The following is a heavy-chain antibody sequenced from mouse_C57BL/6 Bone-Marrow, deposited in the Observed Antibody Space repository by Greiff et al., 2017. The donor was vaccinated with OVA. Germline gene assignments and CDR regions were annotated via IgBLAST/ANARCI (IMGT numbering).Heavy chain of an antibody. J-gene: IGHJ2*01. D-gene: IGHD6-5*01. CDR1: GYTFTSYW. CDR2: IHPNSGST. Sequence: VQLQQPGAELAKPGASVKLSCKASGYTFTSYWMHWVKQRPGQGLEWIGMIHPNSGSTNYNEKFKSKATLTVDKSSSTAYMQLSSLTSEDSAVYYCVLLSLDFDYWGQGTTLTVSS. V-gene: IGHV1-64*01. CDR3: VLLSLDFDY.